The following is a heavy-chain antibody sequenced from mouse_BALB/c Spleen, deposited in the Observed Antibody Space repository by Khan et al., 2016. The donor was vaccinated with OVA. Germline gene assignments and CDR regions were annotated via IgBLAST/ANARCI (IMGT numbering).Heavy chain of an antibody. CDR1: GYTFTSFY. CDR2: INPNNGGT. J-gene: IGHJ3*01. D-gene: IGHD1-1*01. V-gene: IGHV1S81*02. Sequence: QVQLQQSGAELVKPGASVKLSCKASGYTFTSFYIYWVKQRPGQGLEWIGEINPNNGGTNVNEKFKSKATLTVDKSSSTAYLELSSLTSEDSAVFYCTRGGYGSPFTYGGQGALGTVSA. CDR3: TRGGYGSPFTY.